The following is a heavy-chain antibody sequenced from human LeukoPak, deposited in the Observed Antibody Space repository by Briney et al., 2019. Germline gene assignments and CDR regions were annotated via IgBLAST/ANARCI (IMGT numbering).Heavy chain of an antibody. CDR1: GDSVSSNSVA. CDR3: ARDLGWFDP. J-gene: IGHJ5*02. Sequence: SQTLSLTCAISGDSVSSNSVARNWIRQSPSGGLEWLGRTYYRSKWYSDYAVSVKSRITIDPDTSKNQFTLQLNSVTPEDTAVYYCARDLGWFDPWGQGTLVTVSS. V-gene: IGHV6-1*01. CDR2: TYYRSKWYS.